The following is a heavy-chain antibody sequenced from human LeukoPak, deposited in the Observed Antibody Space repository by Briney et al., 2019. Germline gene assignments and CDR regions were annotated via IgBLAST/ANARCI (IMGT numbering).Heavy chain of an antibody. V-gene: IGHV3-64D*06. CDR3: VEDLSGAYSSGWTRGYYFDY. CDR2: ISSDGAYT. J-gene: IGHJ4*02. CDR1: GFTFSTYA. D-gene: IGHD6-19*01. Sequence: GGSLRLSCAASGFTFSTYAVHWVRQAPGKGLEYVSAISSDGAYTYYADSVKGRFTISRDNSKNTLYLQMSSLRAEDTAVYYCVEDLSGAYSSGWTRGYYFDYWGQGTLVTVSS.